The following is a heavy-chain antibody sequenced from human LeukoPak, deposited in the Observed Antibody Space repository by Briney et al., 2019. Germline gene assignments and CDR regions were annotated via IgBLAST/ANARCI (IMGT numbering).Heavy chain of an antibody. CDR3: ARAVSSGYDPFNY. CDR2: IYSGGNT. Sequence: GGSLRLSCAASGFTFSSYAMSWVRQAPGKGLEWVSVIYSGGNTYYADSVKGRFTISRDNSKNTLYLQMNSLRAEDTAVYYCARAVSSGYDPFNYWGQGTLVTVSS. CDR1: GFTFSSYA. D-gene: IGHD3-22*01. J-gene: IGHJ4*02. V-gene: IGHV3-53*01.